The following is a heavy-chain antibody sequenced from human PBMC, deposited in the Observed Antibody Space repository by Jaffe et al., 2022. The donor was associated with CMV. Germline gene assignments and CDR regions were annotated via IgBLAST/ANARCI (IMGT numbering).Heavy chain of an antibody. D-gene: IGHD6-19*01. CDR1: GGSISSSSYY. CDR3: ASPTVAGIFDY. V-gene: IGHV4-39*01. Sequence: QLQLQESGPGLVKPSETLSLTCTVSGGSISSSSYYWGWIRQPPGKGLEWIGSIYYSGSTYYNPSLKSRVTISVDTSKNQFSLKLSSVTAADTAVYYCASPTVAGIFDYWGQGTLVTVSS. CDR2: IYYSGST. J-gene: IGHJ4*02.